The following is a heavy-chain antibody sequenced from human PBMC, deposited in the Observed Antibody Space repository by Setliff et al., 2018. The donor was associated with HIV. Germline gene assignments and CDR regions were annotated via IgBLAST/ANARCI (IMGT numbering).Heavy chain of an antibody. CDR2: MYYTGTT. CDR1: GGSLTGYH. V-gene: IGHV4-4*07. Sequence: PSETLSLTRTVSGGSLTGYHWSWIRQSAGKELEWIGRMYYTGTTDYNPSLMSRVTLSIDRSKNQFALEVNSMTAADAAVYYCARSIYGSGTYPLDIWSQGTLVTSPQ. D-gene: IGHD3-10*01. J-gene: IGHJ4*02. CDR3: ARSIYGSGTYPLDI.